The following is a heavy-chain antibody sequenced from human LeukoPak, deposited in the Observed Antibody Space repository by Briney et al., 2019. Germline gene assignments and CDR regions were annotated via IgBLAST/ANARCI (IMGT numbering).Heavy chain of an antibody. CDR1: GGSISSGSYY. V-gene: IGHV4-61*10. J-gene: IGHJ4*02. Sequence: PSQTLSLTCTVSGGSISSGSYYWSWIRQPAGKGLEWIGYINYSGSTNYNPSLKSRVTISVDTSKNQFSLRLTSVTAADTAVYFCAQTGHPYYFDYWGQGSLVTVSS. CDR2: INYSGST. CDR3: AQTGHPYYFDY.